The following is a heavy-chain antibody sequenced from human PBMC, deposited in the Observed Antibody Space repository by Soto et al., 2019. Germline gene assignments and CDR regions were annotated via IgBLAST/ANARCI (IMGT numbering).Heavy chain of an antibody. V-gene: IGHV3-33*01. Sequence: QVQLVESGGGVVQPGRSLRLSCAASGFTFSSYGMHWVRQAPGKGLEWVAVIWYDGSNKYYADSVKGRFTISRDNSKNTLYLRMNSLSAADTAVYYCARGPWYSGSYYGYWGQGTLVTVSS. CDR2: IWYDGSNK. D-gene: IGHD1-26*01. CDR3: ARGPWYSGSYYGY. CDR1: GFTFSSYG. J-gene: IGHJ4*02.